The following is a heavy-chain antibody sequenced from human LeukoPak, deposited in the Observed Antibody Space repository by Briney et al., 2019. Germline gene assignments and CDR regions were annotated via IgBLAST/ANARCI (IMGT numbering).Heavy chain of an antibody. V-gene: IGHV3-23*01. Sequence: GGSLRLACAASGFTFSNFAMTWVRLAPGRGLEWVSTVSGSGDSTHFADSVKGRFTISRDNSKNTLYPQMNRLRVGDTALYYCAKGSVDTSYIDYWGQGTLVTVSS. CDR3: AKGSVDTSYIDY. D-gene: IGHD3-10*01. CDR1: GFTFSNFA. CDR2: VSGSGDST. J-gene: IGHJ4*02.